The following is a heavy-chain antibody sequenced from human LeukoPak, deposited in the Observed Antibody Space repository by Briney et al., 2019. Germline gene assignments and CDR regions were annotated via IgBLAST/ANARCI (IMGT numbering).Heavy chain of an antibody. V-gene: IGHV3-30*18. D-gene: IGHD2-15*01. CDR2: ISYDGSNK. CDR3: AKSPRGPLKDIVVVVAADY. J-gene: IGHJ4*02. Sequence: PGRSLRLSCAASGFTFSSYGMHWVRQAPGKGLEWVAVISYDGSNKYYADSVKGRFTISRDNSKNMLYLQMNSLRAEDTAVYYCAKSPRGPLKDIVVVVAADYWGQGTLVTVSS. CDR1: GFTFSSYG.